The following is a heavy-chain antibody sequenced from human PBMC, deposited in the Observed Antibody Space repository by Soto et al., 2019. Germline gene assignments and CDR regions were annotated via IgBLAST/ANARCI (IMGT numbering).Heavy chain of an antibody. CDR2: IVVGSGNT. CDR3: AADGYDSTGYYPIFDY. J-gene: IGHJ4*02. D-gene: IGHD3-22*01. V-gene: IGHV1-58*01. Sequence: QMQLVLSGPEVKKPGTSVKVSCKASGFTFTSSAVQWVRQARGQRLEWIGWIVVGSGNTNYAQKFQERVTITRDMYTSTAYMELSSLRSEDTAVYYCAADGYDSTGYYPIFDYWGQGTLVTVSS. CDR1: GFTFTSSA.